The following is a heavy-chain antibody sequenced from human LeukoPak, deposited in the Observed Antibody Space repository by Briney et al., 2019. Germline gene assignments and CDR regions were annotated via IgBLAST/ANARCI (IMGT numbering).Heavy chain of an antibody. CDR3: TRDRDEGHSSSWYSTDY. J-gene: IGHJ4*02. D-gene: IGHD6-13*01. V-gene: IGHV3-49*03. CDR2: IRSKAYGGTT. Sequence: PGGSLRLSCAASGFTFSSYAMSWFRQAPGKGLEWVGFIRSKAYGGTTEYAASVKGRFTISRDDSKSIAYLQMNSLKTEDTAVYYCTRDRDEGHSSSWYSTDYWGQGTLVTVSS. CDR1: GFTFSSYA.